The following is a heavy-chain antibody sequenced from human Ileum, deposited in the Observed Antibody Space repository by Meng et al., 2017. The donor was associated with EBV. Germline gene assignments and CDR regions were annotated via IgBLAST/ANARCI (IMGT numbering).Heavy chain of an antibody. CDR2: IYYRGNT. D-gene: IGHD4-17*01. V-gene: IGHV4-39*06. J-gene: IGHJ4*02. CDR1: GGSISTGNFY. Sequence: RLQLQESRPGRGKRSDPLSLPCTVSGGSISTGNFYWGLIRQSPGKALECIGTIYYRGNTFYNPSLKSRLTISIDTSKNEFSLTLRSVTAADTALYYCASAYDYGDYEAFAYWGPGSLVTVSS. CDR3: ASAYDYGDYEAFAY.